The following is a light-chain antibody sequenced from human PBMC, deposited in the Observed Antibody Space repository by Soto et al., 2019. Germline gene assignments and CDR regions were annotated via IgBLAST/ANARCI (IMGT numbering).Light chain of an antibody. CDR3: QHYNSYSEA. Sequence: DVQLTQSPSFLSSSVGDRVTISCRASQGISIHLAWYQQKPGKAPKLLIYAASTLESGAPSRFSGPASGTEFTLTISSLQPDDFATYYCQHYNSYSEAFGQGTKVELK. CDR2: AAS. CDR1: QGISIH. V-gene: IGKV1-9*01. J-gene: IGKJ1*01.